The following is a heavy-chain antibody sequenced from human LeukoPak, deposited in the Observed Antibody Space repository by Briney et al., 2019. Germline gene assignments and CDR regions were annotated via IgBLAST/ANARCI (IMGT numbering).Heavy chain of an antibody. CDR2: ISAYNGNT. J-gene: IGHJ6*03. CDR3: ARDRGDDFWSGYYPNYYYYMDV. D-gene: IGHD3-3*01. V-gene: IGHV1-18*01. Sequence: ASVKVSCKASRYTFTSYGISWVRQAPGQGLEWMGWISAYNGNTNYAQKLQGRVTMTTDTSTSTAYMELRSLRSDDTAVYYCARDRGDDFWSGYYPNYYYYMDVWGKGTTVTVSS. CDR1: RYTFTSYG.